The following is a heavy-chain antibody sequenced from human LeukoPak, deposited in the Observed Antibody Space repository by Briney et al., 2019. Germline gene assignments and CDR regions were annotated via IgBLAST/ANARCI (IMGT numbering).Heavy chain of an antibody. V-gene: IGHV4-31*03. D-gene: IGHD5-12*01. J-gene: IGHJ6*02. CDR3: ARDGRVATIAGRPYYYYGMDV. CDR1: GGSISSGGYY. CDR2: IYYSGST. Sequence: SSQTLSLTCTVSGGSISSGGYYWRWIRQHPGKGLEWIGYIYYSGSTYYNPSLKSRVTISVYTSKNQFSLKLSSVTAADTAVYYCARDGRVATIAGRPYYYYGMDVWGQGTTVTVSS.